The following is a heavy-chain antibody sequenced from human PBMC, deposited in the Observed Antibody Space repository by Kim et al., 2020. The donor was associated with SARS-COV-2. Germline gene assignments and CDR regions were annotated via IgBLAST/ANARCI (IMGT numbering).Heavy chain of an antibody. J-gene: IGHJ3*02. CDR3: VRDEVLGCVRTIYI. Sequence: GGSLRLSCAASGFTFSDYDMSWVRQAPGKGLEWVAFISSSGSTIYYADSVKGRFTISRDNAKNSLYLQMNSLRAEDTAGYYCVRDEVLGCVRTIYIWGDGGMLTVS. CDR2: ISSSGSTI. CDR1: GFTFSDYD. V-gene: IGHV3-11*01. D-gene: IGHD2-21*01.